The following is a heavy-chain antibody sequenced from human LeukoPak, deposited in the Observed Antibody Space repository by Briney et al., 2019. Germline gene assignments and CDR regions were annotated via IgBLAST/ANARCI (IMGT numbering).Heavy chain of an antibody. D-gene: IGHD4-17*01. Sequence: ASVKVSCKASGYTFTGYYMHWVRQAPGQGLEWMGWINPNSGGTNYAQKFQDRVTMTRDTSISTAYMELSRLRSDDPAVYYCARRSTVTTLYPFDYWGQGTLVTVSS. CDR2: INPNSGGT. V-gene: IGHV1-2*02. J-gene: IGHJ4*02. CDR3: ARRSTVTTLYPFDY. CDR1: GYTFTGYY.